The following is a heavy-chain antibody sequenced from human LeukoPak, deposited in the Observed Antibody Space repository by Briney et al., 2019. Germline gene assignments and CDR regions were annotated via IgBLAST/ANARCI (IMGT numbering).Heavy chain of an antibody. CDR3: ARDYRVGATRPHDAFDI. CDR2: VHYSGNT. CDR1: TGSFTSDY. Sequence: SETLSLTCTVSTGSFTSDYWNWIRQPPGKGLEWIGYVHYSGNTNYNPSLKSRVTMSVDTPKNQFSLKLTSVTAADTAVYYCARDYRVGATRPHDAFDIWGQGTMVTVSS. V-gene: IGHV4-59*01. J-gene: IGHJ3*02. D-gene: IGHD1-26*01.